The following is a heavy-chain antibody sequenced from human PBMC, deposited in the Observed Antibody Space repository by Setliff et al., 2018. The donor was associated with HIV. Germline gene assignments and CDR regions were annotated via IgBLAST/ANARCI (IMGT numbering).Heavy chain of an antibody. D-gene: IGHD2-2*01. J-gene: IGHJ4*02. V-gene: IGHV4-31*03. CDR3: ATVVPAAHFDY. CDR1: GGSISSGGYY. CDR2: ISYSGGT. Sequence: SETLSLTCTVSGGSISSGGYYWSLIRQHPGKGLEWIGYISYSGGTYYNPSLKSRVTISVDSSKSQFSLNLSSVTVADTAVYYCATVVPAAHFDYWGQGTLVTVSS.